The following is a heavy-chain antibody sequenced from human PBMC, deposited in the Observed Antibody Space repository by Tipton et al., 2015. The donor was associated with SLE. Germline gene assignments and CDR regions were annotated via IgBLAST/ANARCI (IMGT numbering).Heavy chain of an antibody. CDR3: ARDKSESDHDFFYYMDV. CDR1: GYTFTNYG. Sequence: QLVQSGSEVKEPGASVKVSCKASGYTFTNYGINWVRQAPGQGLEWMGWISTYSGDTNYAEEVQGRVTMTTDTSTTTAYMEVRSLRSDDTAVYYCARDKSESDHDFFYYMDVWGKGTTVTVSS. J-gene: IGHJ6*03. V-gene: IGHV1-18*01. D-gene: IGHD1-1*01. CDR2: ISTYSGDT.